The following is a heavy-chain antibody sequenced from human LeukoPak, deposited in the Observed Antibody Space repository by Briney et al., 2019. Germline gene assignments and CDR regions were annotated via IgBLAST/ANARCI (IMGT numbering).Heavy chain of an antibody. CDR1: GFPFGGYA. V-gene: IGHV3-23*01. J-gene: IGHJ6*03. Sequence: QSGGSQRLSCTASGFPFGGYAMSWVRQAPGKGLEWVSSISGGSEDTYHADSVKGRFTISRDNAKNSLYLQMNSLRAEDTAVYYCARGLYSSSGYYYMDVWGKGTTVTVSS. D-gene: IGHD6-13*01. CDR3: ARGLYSSSGYYYMDV. CDR2: ISGGSEDT.